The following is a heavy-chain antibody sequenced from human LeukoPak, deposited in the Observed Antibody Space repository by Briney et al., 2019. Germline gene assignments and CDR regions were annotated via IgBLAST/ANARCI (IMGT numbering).Heavy chain of an antibody. Sequence: GGSLILSCAASGFTFSSYWMSWVRQAPGKGLEWVANIKQDGSEKYYVDSVKGRFTISRDNAKNSLYLQMNSLRAEDTAVYYCARDMDSSGYYHTSAYNYWGQGTLVTVSS. J-gene: IGHJ4*02. CDR2: IKQDGSEK. D-gene: IGHD3-22*01. CDR3: ARDMDSSGYYHTSAYNY. V-gene: IGHV3-7*01. CDR1: GFTFSSYW.